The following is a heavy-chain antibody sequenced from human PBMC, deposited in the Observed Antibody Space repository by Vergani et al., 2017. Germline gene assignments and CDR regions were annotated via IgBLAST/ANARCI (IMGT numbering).Heavy chain of an antibody. CDR1: GGSISSYY. CDR2: IYHSGST. Sequence: QVPLHESGPGLVKPSQTLSLTCTVSGGSISSYYWSLIRQPPGKGLEWIGYIYHSGSTNYNPSLKSRVTISVDTSKNQFSLKLSSVTAADTAVYYCATGKGYYYYGMDVWGQGTTVTVSS. J-gene: IGHJ6*02. V-gene: IGHV4-59*01. CDR3: ATGKGYYYYGMDV.